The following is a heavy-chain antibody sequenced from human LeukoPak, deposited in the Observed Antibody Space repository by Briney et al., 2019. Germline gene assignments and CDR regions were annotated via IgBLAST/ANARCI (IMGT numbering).Heavy chain of an antibody. CDR2: INQDGSEK. V-gene: IGHV3-7*01. J-gene: IGHJ4*02. CDR1: GFTFSSHW. Sequence: PGGSLRLSCAASGFTFSSHWMSWVRQAPGKGLEWEANINQDGSEKYYVDSVKGRFTISRDNAKNSLYLQMNSLRAEDTAVYYCARAAYWGQGTLVTVSS. CDR3: ARAAY.